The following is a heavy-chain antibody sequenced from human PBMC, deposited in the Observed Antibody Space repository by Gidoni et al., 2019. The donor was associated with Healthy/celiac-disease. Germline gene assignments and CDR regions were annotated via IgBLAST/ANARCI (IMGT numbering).Heavy chain of an antibody. D-gene: IGHD4-17*01. V-gene: IGHV1-46*01. Sequence: QVQLVQSGAEVKKPGASVKVSCKASGYTFTSYYMHWVRQAPGQGLEWRGIINPSGGSTSYAQKFQGRVTMTRETSTSTVYMELSSLRSEDTAVYYCARGMTTVTPYNWFDPWGQGTLVTVSS. J-gene: IGHJ5*02. CDR1: GYTFTSYY. CDR2: INPSGGST. CDR3: ARGMTTVTPYNWFDP.